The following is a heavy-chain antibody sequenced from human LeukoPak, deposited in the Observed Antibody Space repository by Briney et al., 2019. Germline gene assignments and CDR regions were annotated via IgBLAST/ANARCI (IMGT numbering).Heavy chain of an antibody. V-gene: IGHV1-69*13. CDR2: IIPIFGTA. CDR3: ASEAAAGLTRQH. D-gene: IGHD6-13*01. CDR1: GGTFSSYA. J-gene: IGHJ1*01. Sequence: ASVKVSCKASGGTFSSYAISWVRQAPGQGLEWMGGIIPIFGTANYAQKFQGRVTITADESTSTAYMELGSLRSEDTAVYYCASEAAAGLTRQHWGQGTLVTVSS.